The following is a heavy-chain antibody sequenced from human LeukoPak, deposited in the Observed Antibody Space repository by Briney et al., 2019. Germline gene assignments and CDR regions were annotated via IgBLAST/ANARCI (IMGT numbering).Heavy chain of an antibody. CDR3: ARGPEDVRKNYYYYYMDV. V-gene: IGHV1-2*02. Sequence: ASVKVSCKASGYTFTGYYMHWVRQAPGQGLEWMGWINPNSGGTNYAQKFQGRVTMTRDTSISTAYMELSRLRSDDTAVYYCARGPEDVRKNYYYYYMDVWGKGTTVTVSS. CDR1: GYTFTGYY. J-gene: IGHJ6*03. D-gene: IGHD1-14*01. CDR2: INPNSGGT.